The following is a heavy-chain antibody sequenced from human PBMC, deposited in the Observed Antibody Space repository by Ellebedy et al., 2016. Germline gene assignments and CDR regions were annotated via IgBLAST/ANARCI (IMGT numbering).Heavy chain of an antibody. CDR2: IYGGGAS. Sequence: GGSLRLXCAVSGFSVSSNDMSWVRQAPGKGLELVSLIYGGGASYYADSVEGRFTISRDNPKKKLFLQMSNLGADDTAVYYCVTKHNAAFDIWGQGTTVTVS. CDR1: GFSVSSND. CDR3: VTKHNAAFDI. D-gene: IGHD1-1*01. J-gene: IGHJ3*02. V-gene: IGHV3-53*01.